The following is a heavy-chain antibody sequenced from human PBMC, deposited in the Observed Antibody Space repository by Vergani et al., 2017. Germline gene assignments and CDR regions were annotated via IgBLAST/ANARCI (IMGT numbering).Heavy chain of an antibody. Sequence: QVRLQESGPGLVKPSETLSLTCSVSGGSMSGYYWSWIRQPPGKELEWIGYMYHSGSTNYNPSLETRVTISGDTSKNQFPLKLNSVTAADTAFYHCASAGGYCSGGGCYNWFDPWGQGTLVTVSS. CDR2: MYHSGST. CDR3: ASAGGYCSGGGCYNWFDP. CDR1: GGSMSGYY. V-gene: IGHV4-59*08. J-gene: IGHJ5*02. D-gene: IGHD2-15*01.